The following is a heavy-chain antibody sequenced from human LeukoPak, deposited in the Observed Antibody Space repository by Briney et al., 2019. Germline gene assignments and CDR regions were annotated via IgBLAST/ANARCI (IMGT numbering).Heavy chain of an antibody. V-gene: IGHV4-59*01. D-gene: IGHD4-17*01. CDR3: ARNPCGDYADY. CDR1: GGSISSYY. CDR2: IYYSGST. Sequence: SETLSLTCTVSGGSISSYYWSWIRQPPGKGLEWIGYIYYSGSTNYNPSLKSRVTISVDTSKNQFSLKLSSVTAADTAVYYCARNPCGDYADYWGQGTLVTVSS. J-gene: IGHJ4*02.